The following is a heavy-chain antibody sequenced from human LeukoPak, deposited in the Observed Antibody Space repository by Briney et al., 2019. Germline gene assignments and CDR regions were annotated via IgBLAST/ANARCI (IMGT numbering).Heavy chain of an antibody. Sequence: GGSLRLSCAASGFTFSSYNMNWVRQAPGKGLEWVSSISSSSSYIYYADSVKDRFTISRDNAKNSLYLQMNSLRAEDTAVYYCASRWFGELLTHDYWGQGALVTVSS. V-gene: IGHV3-21*01. CDR2: ISSSSSYI. D-gene: IGHD3-10*01. CDR1: GFTFSSYN. J-gene: IGHJ4*02. CDR3: ASRWFGELLTHDY.